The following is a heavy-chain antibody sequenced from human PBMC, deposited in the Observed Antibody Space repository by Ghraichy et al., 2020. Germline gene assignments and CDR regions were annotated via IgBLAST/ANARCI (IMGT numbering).Heavy chain of an antibody. J-gene: IGHJ3*02. CDR3: ARVRTVIEAVVDAFDI. Sequence: GGSLRLSCAASGFTFSSYNMNWVRQAPGKGLEWVSSISSSSTYMFYADSVKGRFTISRDNAKNSLSLQMNSLRAEDTAVYYCARVRTVIEAVVDAFDIWGRGTIVSVSS. D-gene: IGHD3-22*01. CDR2: ISSSSTYM. CDR1: GFTFSSYN. V-gene: IGHV3-21*01.